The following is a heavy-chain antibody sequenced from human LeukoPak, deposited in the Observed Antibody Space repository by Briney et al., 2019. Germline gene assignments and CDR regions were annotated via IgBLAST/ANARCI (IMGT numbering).Heavy chain of an antibody. J-gene: IGHJ4*02. CDR1: GGTFSSYA. D-gene: IGHD6-19*01. CDR2: IIPIFGTA. CDR3: AREGAVAGTGGY. V-gene: IGHV1-69*13. Sequence: GASVTVSCKASGGTFSSYAISWVRQAPGQGLEWMGGIIPIFGTANYAQRFQGRVTITADESTSTAYMELSSLRSEDTAVYYCAREGAVAGTGGYWGQGTLVTVSS.